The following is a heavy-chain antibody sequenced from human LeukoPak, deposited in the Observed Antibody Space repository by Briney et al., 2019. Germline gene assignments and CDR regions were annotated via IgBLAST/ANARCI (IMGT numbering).Heavy chain of an antibody. CDR1: GYTFTGYY. CDR2: INPNSGGT. V-gene: IGHV1-2*02. D-gene: IGHD1-26*01. CDR3: ATGLTELLVAFDI. Sequence: ASVKVSCKASGYTFTGYYMHWVRQAPGQGLEWMGWINPNSGGTNYQGRVTMTRDTSITTAYMELSRLRSDDTAVYYCATGLTELLVAFDIWGQGTMVTVSS. J-gene: IGHJ3*02.